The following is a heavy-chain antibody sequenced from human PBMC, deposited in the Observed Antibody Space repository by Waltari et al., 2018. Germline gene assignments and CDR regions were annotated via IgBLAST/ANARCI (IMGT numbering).Heavy chain of an antibody. V-gene: IGHV4-39*07. D-gene: IGHD6-13*01. CDR1: GGSISSSSYY. Sequence: QLQLQESGPGLVKPSETLSLTCTVSGGSISSSSYYWGWIRQPPGKGLEWIGSIYYSGSPYYNPSLKSRVTISVDTSKNQFSLKLSSVTAADTAVYYCARVVAAAGKGWYFDLWGRGTLVTVSS. CDR2: IYYSGSP. CDR3: ARVVAAAGKGWYFDL. J-gene: IGHJ2*01.